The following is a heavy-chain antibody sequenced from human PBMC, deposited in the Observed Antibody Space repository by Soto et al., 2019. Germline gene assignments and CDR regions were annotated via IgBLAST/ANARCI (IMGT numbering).Heavy chain of an antibody. Sequence: SETLSLTCAVYGGSFSGYYWSWIRQPPGKGLEWIGEINHSGSTNYNPSLKSRVTISVDTSKNQFSLKLSSVTAADTAVYYCARGLAGRLNWFDPWGQGTLVTVSS. J-gene: IGHJ5*02. V-gene: IGHV4-34*01. CDR1: GGSFSGYY. D-gene: IGHD6-19*01. CDR2: INHSGST. CDR3: ARGLAGRLNWFDP.